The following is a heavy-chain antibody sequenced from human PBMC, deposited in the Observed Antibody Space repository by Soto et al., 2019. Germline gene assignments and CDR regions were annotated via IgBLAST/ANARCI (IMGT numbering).Heavy chain of an antibody. CDR1: GGSISSINW. V-gene: IGHV4-4*02. J-gene: IGHJ6*01. CDR2: IYHSGST. D-gene: IGHD1-26*01. Sequence: QVQLRESGPGLVKPSGTLSLTCAVSGGSISSINWWSWVRQPPGKGLEWIGEIYHSGSTNYNPSLKSRVTISVDKSKNQCSLKLSSVTAADTAVYYCARVSGSYYYGLDVWGQGTTVTVSS. CDR3: ARVSGSYYYGLDV.